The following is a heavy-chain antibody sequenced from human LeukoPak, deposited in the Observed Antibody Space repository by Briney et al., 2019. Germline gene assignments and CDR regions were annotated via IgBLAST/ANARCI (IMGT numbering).Heavy chain of an antibody. Sequence: GGSLRLSCAASGFTFSSYAMSWVRQAPGKGLEWVSAISGSGGSTYYAGSVKGRFTISRDNSKNTLYLQMNSLRAEDTAVYYCAKDVIVATMRYYFDYWGQGTLVPVFS. V-gene: IGHV3-23*01. D-gene: IGHD5-12*01. CDR2: ISGSGGST. CDR3: AKDVIVATMRYYFDY. J-gene: IGHJ4*02. CDR1: GFTFSSYA.